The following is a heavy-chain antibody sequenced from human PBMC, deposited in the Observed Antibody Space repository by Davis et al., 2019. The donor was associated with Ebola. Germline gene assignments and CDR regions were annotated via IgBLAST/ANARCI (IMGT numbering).Heavy chain of an antibody. V-gene: IGHV3-23*01. CDR2: LGTSADT. Sequence: GGSLRLSCAASGFTFSSYWMSWVRQAPGKGLEWVSTLGTSADTYYADSVKGRFTISRDNSKNTLYLQMNSLRAEDTAIYYCAKGGRTTVEDYFYGLDVWGQGTTVTVSS. J-gene: IGHJ6*02. CDR3: AKGGRTTVEDYFYGLDV. D-gene: IGHD4-23*01. CDR1: GFTFSSYW.